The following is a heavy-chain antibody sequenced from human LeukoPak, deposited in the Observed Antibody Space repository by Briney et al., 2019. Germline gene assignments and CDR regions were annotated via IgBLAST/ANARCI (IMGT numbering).Heavy chain of an antibody. Sequence: SETLSLTCTVSGGSISSYYWSWIRQPPGKGLEWIGYIYYSGSTNYNPSLKSRGTISVDTSKNQFSLKLSSVTAAATAVYYCARNSGTSITDWGQGTLVTVSS. CDR3: ARNSGTSITD. D-gene: IGHD1-14*01. V-gene: IGHV4-59*01. CDR1: GGSISSYY. J-gene: IGHJ4*02. CDR2: IYYSGST.